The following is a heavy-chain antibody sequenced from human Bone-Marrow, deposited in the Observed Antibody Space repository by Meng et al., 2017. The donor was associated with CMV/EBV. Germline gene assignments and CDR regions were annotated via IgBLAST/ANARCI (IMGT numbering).Heavy chain of an antibody. J-gene: IGHJ5*02. Sequence: GGSLRLSCAASGFTFSSYWMSWVRQAPGKGLEWVANIKQDGSEKYYVDSVKGRFTISRDNAKNTLYLQMNSLRAEDTAVYYCATIAVVVTTNLWGQGTLVTVSS. CDR3: ATIAVVVTTNL. V-gene: IGHV3-7*01. CDR2: IKQDGSEK. CDR1: GFTFSSYW. D-gene: IGHD3-22*01.